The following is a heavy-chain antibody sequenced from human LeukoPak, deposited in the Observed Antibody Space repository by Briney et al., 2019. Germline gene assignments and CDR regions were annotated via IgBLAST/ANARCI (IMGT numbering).Heavy chain of an antibody. Sequence: ASVKVSCKASGYTFTGYYMHWVRQAPGQGLEWMGWINPNSGGTNYAQKFQGRVTMTRETSISTAYMELSRLRSDDTAVYYCARRSYYDFWSQSRGDVLATNFDYWGQGTLVTVSS. J-gene: IGHJ4*02. D-gene: IGHD3-3*01. CDR2: INPNSGGT. CDR3: ARRSYYDFWSQSRGDVLATNFDY. CDR1: GYTFTGYY. V-gene: IGHV1-2*02.